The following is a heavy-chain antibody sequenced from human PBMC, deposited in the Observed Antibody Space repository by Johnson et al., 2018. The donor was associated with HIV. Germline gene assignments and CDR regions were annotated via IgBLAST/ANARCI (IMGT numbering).Heavy chain of an antibody. D-gene: IGHD4-11*01. Sequence: VQLVESGGGVVRPGGSLRLSCAASGFTFDDYGMTWVRQAPGKGLEWVSGINWNGGSTGYADSLKGRFTISRDNSKNTLYLQMNSLRGGDTAVYYCARDLGLPENAFDIWGQGTMVTVSS. J-gene: IGHJ3*02. V-gene: IGHV3-20*04. CDR1: GFTFDDYG. CDR3: ARDLGLPENAFDI. CDR2: INWNGGST.